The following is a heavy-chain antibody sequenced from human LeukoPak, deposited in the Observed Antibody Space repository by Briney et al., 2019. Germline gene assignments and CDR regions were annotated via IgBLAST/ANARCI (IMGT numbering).Heavy chain of an antibody. CDR2: ISAYNSNT. CDR1: GYTFSSYG. V-gene: IGHV1-18*01. D-gene: IGHD6-19*01. CDR3: ARDLGIAVAGQFDY. Sequence: ASVKVSCKASGYTFSSYGIIWVRQAPGQGLEWMGWISAYNSNTNYAQNLQGRVTMTTDTSTSTAYMELRSLRSDDTAVYYCARDLGIAVAGQFDYWGQGTLVTVSS. J-gene: IGHJ4*02.